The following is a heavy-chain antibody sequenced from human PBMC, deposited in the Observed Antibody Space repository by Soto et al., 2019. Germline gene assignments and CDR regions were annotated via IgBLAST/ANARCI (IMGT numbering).Heavy chain of an antibody. CDR3: DKDTHYHFTRGSHRYTTHY. J-gene: IGHJ4*01. V-gene: IGHV3-23*01. Sequence: EVQLLASGGGLIQPGGSLRLSCTASGFTFRTYAMTWFRQAPGRGLEWASAISGSAGTFYATSVKGRFTISRDNSRSTVYLQMHSLRAAAPAISYRDKDTHYHFTRGSHRYTTHYWGRRTLLNASS. D-gene: IGHD3-16*02. CDR1: GFTFRTYA. CDR2: ISGSAGT.